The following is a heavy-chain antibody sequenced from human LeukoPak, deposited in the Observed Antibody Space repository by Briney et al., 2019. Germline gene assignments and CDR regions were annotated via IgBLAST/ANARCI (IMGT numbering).Heavy chain of an antibody. CDR2: ISSSGSTI. Sequence: GGSLRLSCAASGFTFSDYYMSWIRQAPGKGLEWVSYISSSGSTIYYADSVKGRFTISRGNAKNSLYLQMNSLRAEDTAVYYCARSEIVVVTATYADYWGQGTLVTVSS. V-gene: IGHV3-11*01. CDR1: GFTFSDYY. D-gene: IGHD2-21*02. CDR3: ARSEIVVVTATYADY. J-gene: IGHJ4*02.